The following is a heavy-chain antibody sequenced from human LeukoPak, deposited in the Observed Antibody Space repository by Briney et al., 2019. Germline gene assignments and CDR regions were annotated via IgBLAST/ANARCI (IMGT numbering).Heavy chain of an antibody. CDR2: INNDGSIT. J-gene: IGHJ6*02. Sequence: GGSLRLSCAPSGFTFSSYWMHWVRQAAGKGLVWVSCINNDGSITSYADSVKGRFTMSRDNAKNTLYLQMNSLRAEDTAVYYCARGHYFGMDVWGQGTTVTVSS. CDR3: ARGHYFGMDV. V-gene: IGHV3-74*01. CDR1: GFTFSSYW.